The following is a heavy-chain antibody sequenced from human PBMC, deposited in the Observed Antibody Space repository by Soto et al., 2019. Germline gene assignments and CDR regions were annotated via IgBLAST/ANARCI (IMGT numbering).Heavy chain of an antibody. CDR1: GGSISSSSYY. D-gene: IGHD3-3*01. J-gene: IGHJ6*02. CDR3: VRRGVVNDYCYGMYV. CDR2: IYYSGST. Sequence: SETLSLTCTVSGGSISSSSYYWGWIRQPPGKGLEWIGSIYYSGSTYYNPSLKSRVTISVDTSKNQFSLKLSSVTAADTAVYYCVRRGVVNDYCYGMYVWGQGTTVTVSS. V-gene: IGHV4-39*01.